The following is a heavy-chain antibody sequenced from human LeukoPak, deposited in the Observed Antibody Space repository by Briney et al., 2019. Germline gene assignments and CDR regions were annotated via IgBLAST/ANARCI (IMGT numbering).Heavy chain of an antibody. J-gene: IGHJ3*02. CDR2: ISSSGSTI. CDR3: ARAYYYDSSGYYPDAFDI. V-gene: IGHV3-11*04. CDR1: GFTFSDYN. D-gene: IGHD3-22*01. Sequence: GGSLRLSSAASGFTFSDYNMSWIRQAPGKGLKWVSYISSSGSTIYYADYVKGRFTISRDNAKNSLYLQMNSLRAEDTAVYYCARAYYYDSSGYYPDAFDIWGQGTMVTVSS.